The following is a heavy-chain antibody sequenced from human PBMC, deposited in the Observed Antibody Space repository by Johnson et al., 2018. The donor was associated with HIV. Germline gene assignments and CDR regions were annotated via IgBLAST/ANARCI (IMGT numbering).Heavy chain of an antibody. D-gene: IGHD5-24*01. Sequence: VQLVESGGGLVQPGGSLRLSCAASGFTVSSNYMSWVRQAPGKGLEWVSVIYSGDRTYSAVSVKGRFTISRDSSKNTLFLQMNSLRVEDTAVYYCARWSRDGYNYLNDAFDIWGQGTMVTVSS. CDR1: GFTVSSNY. V-gene: IGHV3-66*01. CDR2: IYSGDRT. CDR3: ARWSRDGYNYLNDAFDI. J-gene: IGHJ3*02.